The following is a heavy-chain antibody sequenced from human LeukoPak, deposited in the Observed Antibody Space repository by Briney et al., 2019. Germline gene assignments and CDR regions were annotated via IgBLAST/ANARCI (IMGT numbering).Heavy chain of an antibody. CDR1: GGSISSSSYY. CDR2: IYYSGST. Sequence: SETLSLTCTVSGGSISSSSYYWGWIRQPPGKGLEWIGNIYYSGSTYYNPSLKSRVTISVDTSKNQFSLKLSSVTAADTAVYYCARDGDYYDSSGYIPYYFDYWGQGTLVTVSS. CDR3: ARDGDYYDSSGYIPYYFDY. V-gene: IGHV4-39*07. J-gene: IGHJ4*02. D-gene: IGHD3-22*01.